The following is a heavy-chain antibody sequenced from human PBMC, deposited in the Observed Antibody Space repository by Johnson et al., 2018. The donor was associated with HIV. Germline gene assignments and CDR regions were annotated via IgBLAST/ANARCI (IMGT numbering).Heavy chain of an antibody. CDR3: AMPYYFASGVYQ. CDR1: GFSFSTYA. V-gene: IGHV3-64*07. D-gene: IGHD3-10*01. Sequence: VQLVESGGGLVQPGGSLRLSCAASGFSFSTYAMHWVRQAPGKGLEYVAAISKNGDSTFYADSVKGRFTIFRDNAKNTLSLQMGSLRVEDMGIYYCAMPYYFASGVYQWCQWTLVTVSS. J-gene: IGHJ3*01. CDR2: ISKNGDST.